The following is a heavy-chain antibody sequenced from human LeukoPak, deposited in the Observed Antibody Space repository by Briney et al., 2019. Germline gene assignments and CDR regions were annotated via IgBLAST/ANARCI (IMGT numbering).Heavy chain of an antibody. CDR1: GFTFSDYY. J-gene: IGHJ3*02. CDR2: ISSSSSYT. Sequence: GGSLRLSCAASGFTFSDYYTSWIRQAPGKGLEWVSYISSSSSYTNYADSVKGRFTISRDNAKNSLYLQMNSLRAEDTAVYYCARPQGYCSGGSCQGAFDIWGQGTMVTVSS. D-gene: IGHD2-15*01. V-gene: IGHV3-11*06. CDR3: ARPQGYCSGGSCQGAFDI.